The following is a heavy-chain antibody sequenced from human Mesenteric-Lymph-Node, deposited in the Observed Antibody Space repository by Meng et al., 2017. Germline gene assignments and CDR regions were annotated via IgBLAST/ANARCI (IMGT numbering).Heavy chain of an antibody. CDR1: GYTFTGYY. V-gene: IGHV1-2*06. CDR2: INPNSGGT. D-gene: IGHD5-18*01. CDR3: ASEDTAMVLDY. Sequence: QVQLVQSGAEVKKPAPLAQVPCKASGYTFTGYYMHWVRQAPGQGLEWMGRINPNSGGTNYAQKFQGRVTMTRDTSISTAYMELSRLRSDDTAVYYCASEDTAMVLDYWGQGTLVTVSS. J-gene: IGHJ4*02.